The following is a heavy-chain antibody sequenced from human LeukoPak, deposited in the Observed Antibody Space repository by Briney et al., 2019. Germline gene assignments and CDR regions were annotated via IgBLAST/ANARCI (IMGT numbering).Heavy chain of an antibody. Sequence: ETLSLTCTVSGYSISSGFYWGWIRQPPGKGLEWIGSIYYSGSTYYNPSLKSRVTISVDTSKNQFSLKLSSVTAADTAVYYCARGEDDYYFDYWGQGTLVTVSS. CDR1: GYSISSGFY. V-gene: IGHV4-38-2*02. CDR2: IYYSGST. CDR3: ARGEDDYYFDY. J-gene: IGHJ4*02. D-gene: IGHD2-21*02.